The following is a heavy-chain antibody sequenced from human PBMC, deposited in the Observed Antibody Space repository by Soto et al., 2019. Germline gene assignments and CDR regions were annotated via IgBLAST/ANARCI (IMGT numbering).Heavy chain of an antibody. Sequence: PSETLSLTCAVSGGSISSSNWWSWVRQPPGKGLEWIGEIYHSGSTNYNPSLKSRVTISVDKSKNQFSLKLSSVTAADTAVYYCARVGGGSYNYWFDHWGQGTLVTVSS. D-gene: IGHD2-15*01. CDR3: ARVGGGSYNYWFDH. CDR2: IYHSGST. J-gene: IGHJ5*02. CDR1: GGSISSSNW. V-gene: IGHV4-4*02.